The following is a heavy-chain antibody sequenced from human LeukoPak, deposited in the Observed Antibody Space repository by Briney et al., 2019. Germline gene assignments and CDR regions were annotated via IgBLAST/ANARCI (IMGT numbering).Heavy chain of an antibody. CDR2: IYYSGST. J-gene: IGHJ6*03. CDR1: GGSISSSSYY. Sequence: PSETLSLTCTVSGGSISSSSYYWGWIRQPPGKGLEWIGSIYYSGSTYYNPSLKSRVTISVDTSKNQFSLKLTSVTAADTAVYFCARGTYYSDSSGYSYYSYYYMDVWGKGTTVTISS. V-gene: IGHV4-39*07. CDR3: ARGTYYSDSSGYSYYSYYYMDV. D-gene: IGHD3-22*01.